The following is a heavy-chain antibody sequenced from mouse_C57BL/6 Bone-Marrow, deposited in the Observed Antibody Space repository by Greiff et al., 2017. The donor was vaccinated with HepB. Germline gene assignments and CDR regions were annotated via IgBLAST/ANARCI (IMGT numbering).Heavy chain of an antibody. V-gene: IGHV5-16*01. CDR2: INYDGSST. CDR1: GFTFSDYY. J-gene: IGHJ1*03. D-gene: IGHD1-1*01. Sequence: EVKLVESEGGLVQPGRSMKLSCTASGFTFSDYYMAWVRQVPEKGLEWVANINYDGSSTYYLDSLKSRFIISRDNAKNILYLQMSSLKSEDTATYYCARYLLLRSYWYFDVWGTGTTVTVSS. CDR3: ARYLLLRSYWYFDV.